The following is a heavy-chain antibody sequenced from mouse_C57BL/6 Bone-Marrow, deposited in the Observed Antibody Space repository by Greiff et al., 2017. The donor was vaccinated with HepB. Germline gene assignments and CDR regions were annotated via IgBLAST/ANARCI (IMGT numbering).Heavy chain of an antibody. CDR2: IYPGDGDT. CDR3: ARRSLSYYFDY. J-gene: IGHJ2*01. CDR1: GYAFSSYW. Sequence: VQLQQSGAELVKPGASVKISCKASGYAFSSYWMNWVKQRPGKGLEWIGQIYPGDGDTNYNGKFKGKATLTADKSSSTAYMQLSSLTSEDSAVYFCARRSLSYYFDYWGQGTTLTVSS. V-gene: IGHV1-80*01.